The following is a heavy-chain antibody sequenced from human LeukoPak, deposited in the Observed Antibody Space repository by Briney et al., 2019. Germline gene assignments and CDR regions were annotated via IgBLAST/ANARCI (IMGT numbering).Heavy chain of an antibody. Sequence: SETLSLTCTVSGGSISSYYWSWIRQPPGKGLEWIGYIYYSGSTNYNPSLKSRVTISVDTSKNQFSLKLSSVTAADTAVYYCARRSTMVRGVHDYWGQGTLVTVSS. J-gene: IGHJ4*02. CDR1: GGSISSYY. CDR2: IYYSGST. D-gene: IGHD3-10*01. CDR3: ARRSTMVRGVHDY. V-gene: IGHV4-59*01.